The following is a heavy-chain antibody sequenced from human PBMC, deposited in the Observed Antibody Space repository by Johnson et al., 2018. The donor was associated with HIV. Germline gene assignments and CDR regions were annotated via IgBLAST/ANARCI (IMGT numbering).Heavy chain of an antibody. V-gene: IGHV3-15*05. J-gene: IGHJ3*02. D-gene: IGHD5-12*01. Sequence: VQLVESGGGVVQPGRSLRLSCAASGFTFSNAWMSWVRQAPGKGLEWVGRIKSKTDGGTTDYAAPVTGRFTISRDNAKNTLYLQMNSLRAEDTAVYYCARDRRLADAFDIWGQGTMVTVSS. CDR2: IKSKTDGGTT. CDR1: GFTFSNAW. CDR3: ARDRRLADAFDI.